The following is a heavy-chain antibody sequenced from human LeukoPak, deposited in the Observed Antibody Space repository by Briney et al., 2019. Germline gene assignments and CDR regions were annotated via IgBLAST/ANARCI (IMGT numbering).Heavy chain of an antibody. D-gene: IGHD1-26*01. CDR3: ARNFVGSNTSDFDS. J-gene: IGHJ4*02. Sequence: GGSLRLSCAASGFTFSSYWMHWFRQVPGKGLVWVSRIHGDGTVTNYEDSVKGRLTISRDNARNTLYLQMNSLRAEDTAIYYCARNFVGSNTSDFDSWGQGTQVTVSS. CDR1: GFTFSSYW. CDR2: IHGDGTVT. V-gene: IGHV3-74*01.